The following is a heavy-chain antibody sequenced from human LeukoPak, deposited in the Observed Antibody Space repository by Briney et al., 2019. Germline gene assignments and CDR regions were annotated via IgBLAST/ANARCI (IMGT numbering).Heavy chain of an antibody. J-gene: IGHJ4*02. Sequence: ASVKVSCKASGYTFTGYYMHWVRQAPGQGLEWTGWINPNSGGTNYAQKFQGRVTMTRDTSISTAYMELSRLRSDDTAVYYCARGAYSSGWYLDYWGQGTLVTVSS. D-gene: IGHD6-19*01. V-gene: IGHV1-2*02. CDR1: GYTFTGYY. CDR3: ARGAYSSGWYLDY. CDR2: INPNSGGT.